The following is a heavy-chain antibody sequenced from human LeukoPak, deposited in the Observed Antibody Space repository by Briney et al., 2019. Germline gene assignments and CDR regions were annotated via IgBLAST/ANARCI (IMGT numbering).Heavy chain of an antibody. CDR2: ISYDGSNK. CDR3: AREIEMATITKGGFDY. CDR1: GFTFSSYA. J-gene: IGHJ4*02. V-gene: IGHV3-30*04. Sequence: PGRSLRLSCAASGFTFSSYAMHWVRQAPGKGLEWVAVISYDGSNKYYADSVKGRFTISRDNSKNTLYLQMNRLRAEDTAVYYWAREIEMATITKGGFDYWGQGTLVTVSS. D-gene: IGHD5-24*01.